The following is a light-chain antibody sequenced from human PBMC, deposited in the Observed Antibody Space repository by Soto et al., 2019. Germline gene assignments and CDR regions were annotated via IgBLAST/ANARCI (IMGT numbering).Light chain of an antibody. CDR1: QSVSSSY. V-gene: IGKV3-20*01. CDR2: GAS. CDR3: QQYGSATPVT. Sequence: EIVLTQSPGTLSLSPGERATLSCRASQSVSSSYLAWYQQKPGQAPRLLIYGASGRATGIPDRFSGSGSGTDFTLSISRREPEDFAVYYWQQYGSATPVTFGQGTGLEIK. J-gene: IGKJ5*01.